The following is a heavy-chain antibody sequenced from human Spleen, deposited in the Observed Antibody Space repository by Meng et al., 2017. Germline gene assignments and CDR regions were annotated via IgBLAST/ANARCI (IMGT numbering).Heavy chain of an antibody. D-gene: IGHD2-8*01. V-gene: IGHV1-2*06. CDR1: GYTFTGYY. Sequence: QVQLVQSGAEVKKTGASVNVSCKASGYTFTGYYMHWVRQAPGQGLEWIGRFNPIGGGTNYAQKFQGRVTMTRDTSISTAYMELSRLISDDTAIYDCASDYLGCYWGQGTLVTVSS. J-gene: IGHJ4*02. CDR2: FNPIGGGT. CDR3: ASDYLGCY.